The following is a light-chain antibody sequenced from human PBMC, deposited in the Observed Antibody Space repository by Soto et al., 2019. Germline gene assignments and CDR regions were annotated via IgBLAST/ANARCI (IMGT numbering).Light chain of an antibody. CDR3: QQRSNCIT. V-gene: IGKV3-15*01. J-gene: IGKJ5*01. CDR2: GAS. Sequence: EVVMTQSPATLSVSPGERATLSCRASQRISSNLAWYQQRRGQAPRLLIYGASTRAPGIPARFSGSGSETEFTLTISSLQSEDFAVYYCQQRSNCITFGQGTRLEIK. CDR1: QRISSN.